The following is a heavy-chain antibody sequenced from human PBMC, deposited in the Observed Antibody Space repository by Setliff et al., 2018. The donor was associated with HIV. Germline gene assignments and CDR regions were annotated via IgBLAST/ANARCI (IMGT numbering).Heavy chain of an antibody. V-gene: IGHV4-61*10. Sequence: PSETLSLTCTVSGGSVSSGSYYWNWIRQPAGKGLEWIADITYSGTTMYTNYNPSLESRVIVSEDTSRDQFFLKLTSVTADDTAIYYCARGPPFAYWGQGLLVTVSS. CDR1: GGSVSSGSYY. J-gene: IGHJ4*02. CDR2: ITYSGTTMYT. CDR3: ARGPPFAY.